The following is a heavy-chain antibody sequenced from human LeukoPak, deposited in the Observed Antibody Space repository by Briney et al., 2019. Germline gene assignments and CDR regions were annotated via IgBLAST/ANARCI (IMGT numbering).Heavy chain of an antibody. CDR2: IYYSGST. V-gene: IGHV4-38-2*01. CDR1: GYSISSSYY. CDR3: ARFAVDNWFDP. J-gene: IGHJ5*02. Sequence: SETLSLTCAVSGYSISSSYYWGWIRQPPGKGLEWIGSIYYSGSTYYNPSLKSRVTISVDTSKNQFSLKLSSVTAADTAVYYCARFAVDNWFDPWGQGTLVTVSS.